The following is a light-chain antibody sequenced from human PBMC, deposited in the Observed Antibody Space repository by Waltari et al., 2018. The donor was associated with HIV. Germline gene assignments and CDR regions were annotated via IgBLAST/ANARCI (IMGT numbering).Light chain of an antibody. V-gene: IGKV1-5*03. CDR3: QQYNSHPWT. J-gene: IGKJ1*01. CDR1: QSISSW. CDR2: KAS. Sequence: DIQMTQSPSTLSASVGDRVNITCRASQSISSWLAWYQQKPGKAPKLLIYKASSLESGVPSRFSGSGSGTEFTLTISSLQPDDFATYYCQQYNSHPWTFGQGTKVEIK.